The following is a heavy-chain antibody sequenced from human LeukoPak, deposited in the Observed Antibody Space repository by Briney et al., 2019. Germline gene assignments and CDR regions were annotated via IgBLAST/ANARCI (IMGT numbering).Heavy chain of an antibody. CDR3: AKDGLYFDGSTHIYYFDS. J-gene: IGHJ4*02. D-gene: IGHD3-9*01. CDR2: ITYNGAAT. CDR1: GFSFGGYA. V-gene: IGHV3-23*01. Sequence: GRSLRLSCVASGFSFGGYAMTWVRQAPGKGLEWVSSITYNGAATYYLDSVKARFTISRDNSRSTLYLQMDSLTAEDTALYYCAKDGLYFDGSTHIYYFDSWGQGTLVAVSS.